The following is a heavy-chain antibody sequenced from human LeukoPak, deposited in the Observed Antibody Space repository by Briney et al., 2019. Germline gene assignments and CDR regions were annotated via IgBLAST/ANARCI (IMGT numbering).Heavy chain of an antibody. V-gene: IGHV3-48*01. D-gene: IGHD4-11*01. CDR2: ISSGGSIV. CDR3: AREGSYSNYVDY. CDR1: GFTFSDYN. J-gene: IGHJ4*02. Sequence: GGSLRLSCAASGFTFSDYNMDWVRQAPGKGLEWVSFISSGGSIVHYADSVKGRFTISRDSAKNSLYLQMTSLRAEDTAVYYCAREGSYSNYVDYWGQGTLVTVSS.